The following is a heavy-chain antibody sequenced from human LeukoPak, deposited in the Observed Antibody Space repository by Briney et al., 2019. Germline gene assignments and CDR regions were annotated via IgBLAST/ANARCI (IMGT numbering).Heavy chain of an antibody. Sequence: KTSETLSLTCAVYGGSFSGYYWSWIRQPPGKGLEWIGEINHSGSTNYNPSHKSRVTISVDTSKNQFSLKLNSVTAADTAVYFCARRAYSAAYWKHFDYWGQGTLVTVSS. CDR1: GGSFSGYY. V-gene: IGHV4-34*01. D-gene: IGHD1-1*01. CDR2: INHSGST. J-gene: IGHJ4*02. CDR3: ARRAYSAAYWKHFDY.